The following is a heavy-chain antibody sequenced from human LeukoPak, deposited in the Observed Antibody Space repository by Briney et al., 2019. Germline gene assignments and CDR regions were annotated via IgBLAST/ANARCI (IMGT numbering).Heavy chain of an antibody. Sequence: GSLRLSCAASGFTFSSCSMNWVRQAPGKGLGWVSSISSSSSYIYYADSVKGRFTISRDSAKNSLYLQMNSLRAEDTAVYYCARFASIPLRIAAPPDYWGQGTLVTVSS. V-gene: IGHV3-21*01. CDR2: ISSSSSYI. CDR3: ARFASIPLRIAAPPDY. CDR1: GFTFSSCS. J-gene: IGHJ4*02. D-gene: IGHD6-6*01.